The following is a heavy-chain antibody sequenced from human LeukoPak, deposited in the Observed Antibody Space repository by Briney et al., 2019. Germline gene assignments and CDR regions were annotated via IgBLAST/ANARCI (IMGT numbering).Heavy chain of an antibody. Sequence: GGSLRLSCAASGFTFSSYSMNWVRQAPGKGLEWVSSISSSSSYIYYADSVKGRFTISRDNAKNSLYLQMNSLRAEDTAVYYLAKRMSIAVPVTPVFNTWGKGQWSPSLQ. D-gene: IGHD6-19*01. V-gene: IGHV3-21*01. CDR1: GFTFSSYS. J-gene: IGHJ3*02. CDR2: ISSSSSYI. CDR3: AKRMSIAVPVTPVFNT.